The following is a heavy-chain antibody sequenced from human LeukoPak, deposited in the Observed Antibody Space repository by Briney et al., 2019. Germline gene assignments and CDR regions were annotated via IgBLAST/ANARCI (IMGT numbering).Heavy chain of an antibody. J-gene: IGHJ4*02. CDR3: ARDRVGGGSLDY. V-gene: IGHV3-9*01. Sequence: GGSLRLSCAASGFTFDDYAMHWVRQAPGKGLEWVSGISWNSGSIGYADSVKGRFTISRDNAKNSLYLQMNSLRAEDTAVYYCARDRVGGGSLDYWGQGTLVTVSS. CDR1: GFTFDDYA. D-gene: IGHD1-26*01. CDR2: ISWNSGSI.